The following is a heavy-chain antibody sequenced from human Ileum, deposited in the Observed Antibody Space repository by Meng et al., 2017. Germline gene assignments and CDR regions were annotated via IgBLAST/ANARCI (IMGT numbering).Heavy chain of an antibody. CDR2: IFQSGRT. D-gene: IGHD3-22*01. CDR3: ATSNDRDVYYLGY. J-gene: IGHJ4*02. CDR1: GTW. V-gene: IGHV4-4*02. Sequence: HVRLEGSRPQLGKPSATLSLTCAVSGTWWSWVRQPPGKGLEWIGEIFQSGRTNYNPSLKSRVTISIDKSKSQISLQLSAVTAADTAVYSCATSNDRDVYYLGYWGQGTLVTVSS.